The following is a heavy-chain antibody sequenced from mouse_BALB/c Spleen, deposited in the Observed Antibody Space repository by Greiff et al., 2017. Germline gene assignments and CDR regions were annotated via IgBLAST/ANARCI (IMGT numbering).Heavy chain of an antibody. CDR2: IYPGNSDT. D-gene: IGHD2-1*01. Sequence: EVQLQESGTVLARPGASVKMSCKASGYSFTSYWMHWVKQRPGQGLEWIGAIYPGNSDTSYNQKFKGKAKLTAVTSASTAYMELSSLTNEDSAVYYCTRSLYYGNYEGLAYWGQGTLVTVSA. J-gene: IGHJ3*01. V-gene: IGHV1-5*01. CDR1: GYSFTSYW. CDR3: TRSLYYGNYEGLAY.